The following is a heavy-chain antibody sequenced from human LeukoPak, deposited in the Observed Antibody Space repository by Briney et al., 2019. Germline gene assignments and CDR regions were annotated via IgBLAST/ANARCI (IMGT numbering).Heavy chain of an antibody. CDR1: GYSISSGYY. Sequence: PSETLSLTCAVSGYSISSGYYWGWIRQPPGKGLEWIGSIYHSGSTYYNPSLKSRVTISVDTSKNQFSLKLSSVTAADTAVYYCARGYYYDRPYFDYWGQGTLVTVSS. D-gene: IGHD3-22*01. V-gene: IGHV4-38-2*01. CDR2: IYHSGST. J-gene: IGHJ4*02. CDR3: ARGYYYDRPYFDY.